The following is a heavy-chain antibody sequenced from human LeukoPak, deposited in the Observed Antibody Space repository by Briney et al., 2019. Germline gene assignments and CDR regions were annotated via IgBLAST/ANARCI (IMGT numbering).Heavy chain of an antibody. D-gene: IGHD1-26*01. Sequence: PSETLSLTCTVSGGSISSYYWSWIRQPPGKGLEWIGYIYPSGSTNYNPSLKSRVTISVDTSKNQFSLKLSSVTAADTAVYYCAGGWELQVSPYFDYWGQGTLVTVSS. CDR2: IYPSGST. CDR1: GGSISSYY. CDR3: AGGWELQVSPYFDY. V-gene: IGHV4-4*09. J-gene: IGHJ4*02.